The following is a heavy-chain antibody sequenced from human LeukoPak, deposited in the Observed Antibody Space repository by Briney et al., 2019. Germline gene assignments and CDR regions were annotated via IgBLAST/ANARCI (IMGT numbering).Heavy chain of an antibody. J-gene: IGHJ4*02. CDR3: ASWGVRQPALDY. V-gene: IGHV4-34*01. CDR1: GGSFSGYY. CDR2: IYYSGST. D-gene: IGHD3-10*01. Sequence: SETLSLTCAVYGGSFSGYYWSWIRQPPGKGLEWIGSIYYSGSTYYNPSLKSRVTISVDTSKNQFSLKLSSVTATDTAVYYCASWGVRQPALDYWGQGTLVTVSS.